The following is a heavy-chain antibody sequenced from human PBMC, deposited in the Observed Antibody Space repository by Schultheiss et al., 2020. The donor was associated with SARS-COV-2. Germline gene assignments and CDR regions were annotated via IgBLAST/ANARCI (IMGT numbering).Heavy chain of an antibody. V-gene: IGHV3-30*03. D-gene: IGHD3-22*01. Sequence: GESLKISCAASGFNFSNAWMTWIRQAPGRGLEWVAVISYDGSNKYYADSVKGRFTISRDNAKNSLYLQMNSLRAEDTAIYYCARDYYDSSGYYYYYGMDVWGQGTTVTVSS. CDR3: ARDYYDSSGYYYYYGMDV. J-gene: IGHJ6*02. CDR2: ISYDGSNK. CDR1: GFNFSNAW.